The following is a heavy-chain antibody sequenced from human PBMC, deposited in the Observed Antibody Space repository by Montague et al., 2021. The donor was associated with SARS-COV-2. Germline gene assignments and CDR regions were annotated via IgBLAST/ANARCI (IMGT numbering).Heavy chain of an antibody. Sequence: PALVKPTQTLTLTCTFSGFSLSTSGLCVSWIRQPPGKALEWLARIDWDDDKYYSTSLKTRLTISKDTSKNHVVLTMTNMDPVDTATYYCARTYGSGRGFDLWGRGTLVTVSS. CDR3: ARTYGSGRGFDL. J-gene: IGHJ2*01. CDR2: IDWDDDK. D-gene: IGHD3-10*01. V-gene: IGHV2-70*11. CDR1: GFSLSTSGLC.